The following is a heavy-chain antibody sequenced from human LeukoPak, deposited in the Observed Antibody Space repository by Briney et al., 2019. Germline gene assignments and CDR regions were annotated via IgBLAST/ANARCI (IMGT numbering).Heavy chain of an antibody. CDR3: ARESHDLNAFDI. V-gene: IGHV3-30-3*01. D-gene: IGHD2-21*02. CDR1: GFTFNSYA. Sequence: PGGSLRLSCAASGFTFNSYAMHWVRQAPGKGLEWVAVISYNGSNKYYADSVKGRFTISRDNSKNTLYLQMNSLRAEDTAVYYCARESHDLNAFDIWGQGTVVTVSS. CDR2: ISYNGSNK. J-gene: IGHJ3*02.